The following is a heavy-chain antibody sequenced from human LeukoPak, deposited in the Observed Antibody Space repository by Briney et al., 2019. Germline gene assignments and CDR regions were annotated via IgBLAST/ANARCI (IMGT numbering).Heavy chain of an antibody. CDR1: GGSISSYY. J-gene: IGHJ4*02. D-gene: IGHD2-8*02. V-gene: IGHV4-59*08. Sequence: SETLSLTCTVSGGSISSYYWYWIRQPAGMGLEWIAYISDIGSINYNPSLKSRVTISLDTSKNQFSLKLSSVTAADTAVYYCAGHHPRNTVDFWGQGTLVTVSS. CDR3: AGHHPRNTVDF. CDR2: ISDIGSI.